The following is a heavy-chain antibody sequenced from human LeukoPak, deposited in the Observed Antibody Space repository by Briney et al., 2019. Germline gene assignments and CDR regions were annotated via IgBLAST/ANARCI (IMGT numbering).Heavy chain of an antibody. J-gene: IGHJ4*02. V-gene: IGHV4-59*01. D-gene: IGHD6-13*01. Sequence: SETLSLTCTVSGGSISSYYWSWIRQPPGKGLEWIGYIYYSGSTNYNPSLKSRVTISVDTSKSQFSLKLSSVTAADTAVYYCARADYSSSWYFDYWGQGTLVTVSS. CDR2: IYYSGST. CDR3: ARADYSSSWYFDY. CDR1: GGSISSYY.